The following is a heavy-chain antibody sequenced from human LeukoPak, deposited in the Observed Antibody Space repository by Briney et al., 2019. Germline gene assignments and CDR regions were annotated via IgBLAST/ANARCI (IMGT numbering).Heavy chain of an antibody. D-gene: IGHD2-15*01. Sequence: GGSLRLSCAASGLTFSDYYMTWIRQAPGKGLQWVSYISSSGSTIYYADSVKGRFTISRDNAKNSLYLQMNTLRAEDTAVYYCARDLGCSGGTCFDYYYYMDVWGKGTMVSVSS. V-gene: IGHV3-11*01. J-gene: IGHJ6*03. CDR3: ARDLGCSGGTCFDYYYYMDV. CDR2: ISSSGSTI. CDR1: GLTFSDYY.